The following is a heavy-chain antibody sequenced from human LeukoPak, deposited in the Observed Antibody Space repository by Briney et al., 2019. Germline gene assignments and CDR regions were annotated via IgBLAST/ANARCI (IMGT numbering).Heavy chain of an antibody. J-gene: IGHJ6*02. V-gene: IGHV3-23*01. CDR1: GISFSSYD. CDR2: ISGSGGRA. D-gene: IGHD2-21*01. Sequence: GGSLRLSCVASGISFSSYDMSWVRQAPGKGLEWVSAISGSGGRAHYADSVRGRFTISRDNSQNTLQLQMNSLRAEDTAVYYCAKEVVMGETNYYYYGMDVWGQGTTVTVSS. CDR3: AKEVVMGETNYYYYGMDV.